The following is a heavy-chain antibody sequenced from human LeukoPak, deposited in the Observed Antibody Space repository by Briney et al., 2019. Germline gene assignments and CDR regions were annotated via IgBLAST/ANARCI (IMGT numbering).Heavy chain of an antibody. D-gene: IGHD1-26*01. CDR2: IKQDGSEK. CDR3: ARDGSGSYLGDAFDI. CDR1: GFTFSSYW. J-gene: IGHJ3*02. Sequence: GGSLRHSCAASGFTFSSYWMSWVRQAPGKGLEWVANIKQDGSEKYYVDSVKGRFTISRDNAKNSLYLQMNSLRAEDTAVYYCARDGSGSYLGDAFDIWGQGTMVTVSS. V-gene: IGHV3-7*01.